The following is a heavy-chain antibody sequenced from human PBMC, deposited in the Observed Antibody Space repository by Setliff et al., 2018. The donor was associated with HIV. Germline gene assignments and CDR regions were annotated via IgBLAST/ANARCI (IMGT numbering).Heavy chain of an antibody. J-gene: IGHJ6*02. V-gene: IGHV4-4*07. CDR3: ARLRWAATAGTWDYYYYGMDV. CDR1: GGSISSYY. D-gene: IGHD6-13*01. Sequence: SETLSLTCTVSGGSISSYYWSWIRQPAGKGLECIGRIYTSGSTNYNPSLKSRVTMSVDTSKSQFSLRLNSVTATDTALYYCARLRWAATAGTWDYYYYGMDVGGQGTTVTVSS. CDR2: IYTSGST.